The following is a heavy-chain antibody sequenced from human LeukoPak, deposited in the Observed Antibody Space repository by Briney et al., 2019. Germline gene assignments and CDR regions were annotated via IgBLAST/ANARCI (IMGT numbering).Heavy chain of an antibody. V-gene: IGHV4-4*07. CDR2: ISTTETT. D-gene: IGHD3-10*01. CDR1: GGSISSYF. J-gene: IGHJ5*02. Sequence: SETLSLTCTVSGGSISSYFWTWIRQPAGKGLEWIGRISTTETTHYSPPLKNRVNMSVDTSKNQFSLKMTSVTAADTAIYYCAREDSASGRGLGSWGQGTLVTVSS. CDR3: AREDSASGRGLGS.